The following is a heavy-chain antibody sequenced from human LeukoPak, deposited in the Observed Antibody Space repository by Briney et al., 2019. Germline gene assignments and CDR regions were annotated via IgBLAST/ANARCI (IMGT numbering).Heavy chain of an antibody. CDR3: ARDEVTIVTTGLNWFDP. D-gene: IGHD4-11*01. Sequence: SETLSLTCTVSGGSISSYYWSWIRQPAGKGLEWIGRIYTSGSTNYNPSLKSRVTMSVDTSKNQFSLKLSSVTAADTAVYYCARDEVTIVTTGLNWFDPWGQGTLVTVSS. V-gene: IGHV4-4*07. CDR2: IYTSGST. CDR1: GGSISSYY. J-gene: IGHJ5*02.